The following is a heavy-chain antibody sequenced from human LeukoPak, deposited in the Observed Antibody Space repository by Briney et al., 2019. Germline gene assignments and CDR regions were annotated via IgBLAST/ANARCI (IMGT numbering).Heavy chain of an antibody. Sequence: SETLSLTCTVSGGSISSSSYYWGWIRQPPGKGLEWIGSIYYSGNTYYNPSLKSRVTISVDTSKNQFSLKLSSVTAADTAVYYCARSKRSPIVVVIRFDYWGQGTLVTVSS. D-gene: IGHD3-22*01. CDR1: GGSISSSSYY. V-gene: IGHV4-39*07. J-gene: IGHJ4*02. CDR3: ARSKRSPIVVVIRFDY. CDR2: IYYSGNT.